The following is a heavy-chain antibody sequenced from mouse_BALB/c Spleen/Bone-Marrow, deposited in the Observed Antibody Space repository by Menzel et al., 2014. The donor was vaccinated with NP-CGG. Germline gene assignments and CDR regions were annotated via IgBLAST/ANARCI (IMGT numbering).Heavy chain of an antibody. D-gene: IGHD1-2*01. CDR3: ARRYDYGYGPFAY. J-gene: IGHJ3*01. Sequence: EVQVVESGGGLVQPGGSLKLSCAASGLTFSNYTMSWIRQTPEKRLEWVAYISNGGGTTYYPDTVKGRFTISRDNAKNTLYLQMSSLKSEDTAMYYCARRYDYGYGPFAYWGQGTLVTVSA. CDR1: GLTFSNYT. CDR2: ISNGGGTT. V-gene: IGHV5-12-2*01.